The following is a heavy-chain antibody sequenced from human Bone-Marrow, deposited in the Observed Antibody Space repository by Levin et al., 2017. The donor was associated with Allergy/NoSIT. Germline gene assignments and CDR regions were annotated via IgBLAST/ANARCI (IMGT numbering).Heavy chain of an antibody. Sequence: GESLKISCAASGFTFSSYNMNWVRQAPGKGLEWVSHITSSSSSIYYTDSVKGRFTISRDNAKNSLYLQMNSLRDEDTAVYYCASSQGPFDYWGQGTLVTVSS. J-gene: IGHJ4*02. CDR1: GFTFSSYN. CDR3: ASSQGPFDY. V-gene: IGHV3-48*02. CDR2: ITSSSSSI.